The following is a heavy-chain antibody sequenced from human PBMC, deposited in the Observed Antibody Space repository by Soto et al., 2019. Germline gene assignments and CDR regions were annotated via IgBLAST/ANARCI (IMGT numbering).Heavy chain of an antibody. V-gene: IGHV4-39*01. J-gene: IGHJ6*02. CDR2: IDYSGNR. D-gene: IGHD3-16*01. Sequence: SGTLSLSCTVSVVSISSIIYTCGCRRQPPGKGVERIGSIDYSGNRYYSPSLRSRVTISVDRSKKQFSLKLSSVTAADTAVYYSARHGLGSGHYYYTGLDFWGHGTRVTSP. CDR1: VVSISSIIYT. CDR3: ARHGLGSGHYYYTGLDF.